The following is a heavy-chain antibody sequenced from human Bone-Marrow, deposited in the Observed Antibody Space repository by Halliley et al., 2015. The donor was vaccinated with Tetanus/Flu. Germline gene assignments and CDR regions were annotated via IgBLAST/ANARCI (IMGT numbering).Heavy chain of an antibody. CDR3: ARAKFDSRGFRPFFY. CDR1: GFSLSSYE. V-gene: IGHV3-48*03. CDR2: ISDNDSTK. J-gene: IGHJ4*02. Sequence: SLRLSCAASGFSLSSYEMNWVRQAPGKGLEWVAQISDNDSTKYYADSVKGRFSISSDNAKNSMYLQMNSLRAEDTAVYYCARAKFDSRGFRPFFYWGQGTLVTFSS. D-gene: IGHD3-22*01.